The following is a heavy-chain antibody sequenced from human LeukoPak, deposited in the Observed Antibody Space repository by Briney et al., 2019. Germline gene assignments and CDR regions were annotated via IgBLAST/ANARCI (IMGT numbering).Heavy chain of an antibody. CDR2: INHSGST. J-gene: IGHJ4*02. CDR1: GGSFSGYY. D-gene: IGHD2-2*01. V-gene: IGHV4-34*01. CDR3: ARLPPRYCSSTSCYDY. Sequence: RSETLSLTCAVYGGSFSGYYWSWIRQPPGMGLEWIGEINHSGSTNYNPSLKSRVTISVDTSKNQFSLKLSSVTAADTAVYYCARLPPRYCSSTSCYDYWGQGTLVTVSS.